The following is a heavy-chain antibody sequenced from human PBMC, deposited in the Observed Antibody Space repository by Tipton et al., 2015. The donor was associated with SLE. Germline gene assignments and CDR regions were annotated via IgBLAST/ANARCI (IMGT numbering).Heavy chain of an antibody. J-gene: IGHJ2*01. V-gene: IGHV3-30*03. CDR3: ARRGGGWDYWYFDL. Sequence: SLRLSCAASGFTFSSYGMHWVRQAPGKGLEWVAVISYDGSNKYYADSVKGRFTIPRDNSKNTLYLQMNSLRAEDTAVYYCARRGGGWDYWYFDLWGRGTLVTVSS. CDR2: ISYDGSNK. D-gene: IGHD6-19*01. CDR1: GFTFSSYG.